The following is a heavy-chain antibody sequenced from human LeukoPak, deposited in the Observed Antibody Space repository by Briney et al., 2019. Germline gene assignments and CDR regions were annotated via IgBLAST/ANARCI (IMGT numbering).Heavy chain of an antibody. D-gene: IGHD5-18*01. J-gene: IGHJ6*02. CDR1: GASISSYY. V-gene: IGHV4-59*01. CDR2: IYYSGST. CDR3: ARAHVDTAMVLYYYYGMDV. Sequence: SETLSLTCTVSGASISSYYWSWIRQPPGKGLEWIGYIYYSGSTNYNPSLKSRVTISVDTSKNQFSLKLSSVTAADTAVYYCARAHVDTAMVLYYYYGMDVWGQGTTVTVSS.